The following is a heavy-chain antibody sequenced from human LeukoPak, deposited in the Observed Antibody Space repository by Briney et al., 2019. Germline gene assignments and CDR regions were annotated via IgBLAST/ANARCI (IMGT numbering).Heavy chain of an antibody. CDR1: GHPFTSYP. D-gene: IGHD2-8*01. V-gene: IGHV3-23*01. Sequence: GGSLRLSCTRSGHPFTSYPMLCLRHAPEQGLECLTAFCDSGDNTSYADSVRGRFTISRENARNTLYLQMISLRPEDTAVYYCAKDTSIGKYCTNGVCSPFDYWGQGTLVTVSS. CDR3: AKDTSIGKYCTNGVCSPFDY. J-gene: IGHJ4*02. CDR2: FCDSGDNT.